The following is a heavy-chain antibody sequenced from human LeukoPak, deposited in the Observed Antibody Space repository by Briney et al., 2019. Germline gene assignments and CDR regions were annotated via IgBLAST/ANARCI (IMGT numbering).Heavy chain of an antibody. J-gene: IGHJ4*02. CDR2: IRSDGTTK. Sequence: GGSLRLSCAASGFTFSSYSMNWVRQAPGKGLEWVSHIRSDGTTKSYADSVKGRFTISRDNAKNSLYLQMNSLRAEDTAVYYCARRFRNWGQGTLVTVSS. CDR1: GFTFSSYS. V-gene: IGHV3-48*04. CDR3: ARRFRN.